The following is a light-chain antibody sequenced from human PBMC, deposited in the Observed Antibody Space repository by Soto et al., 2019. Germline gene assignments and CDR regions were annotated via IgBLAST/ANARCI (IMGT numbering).Light chain of an antibody. Sequence: DIQMTQSPSSLSASVGDRVTITCRASQSISSYLNWYQQKPGKAPKLLIYDASSLESGVPSRFSGSGSGTEFTLTITSLQSEDSAVYYCQEYNYWHPITFGGGTKVDIK. CDR3: QEYNYWHPIT. V-gene: IGKV1-39*02. CDR2: DAS. CDR1: QSISSY. J-gene: IGKJ4*01.